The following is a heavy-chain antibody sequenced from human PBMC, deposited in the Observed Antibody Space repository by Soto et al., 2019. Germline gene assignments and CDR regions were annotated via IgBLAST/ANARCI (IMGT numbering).Heavy chain of an antibody. J-gene: IGHJ5*02. D-gene: IGHD2-2*01. Sequence: QVQLQESGPGLVKPSETLSLTCTVSGDSISGGASFWSWIRQPPGKGLEWIANVYYSGSSYYNPYLKSRLTISVDTTKNQFSLQLKSMTAADSAVYYCAKLSCTSSTCYFPGWFDPWGQGTLVTVSS. CDR1: GDSISGGASF. CDR2: VYYSGSS. V-gene: IGHV4-30-4*01. CDR3: AKLSCTSSTCYFPGWFDP.